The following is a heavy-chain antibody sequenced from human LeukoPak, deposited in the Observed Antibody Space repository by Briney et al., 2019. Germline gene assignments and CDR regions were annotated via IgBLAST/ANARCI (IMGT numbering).Heavy chain of an antibody. CDR1: GFTFSNFD. V-gene: IGHV3-30-3*01. J-gene: IGHJ4*02. CDR2: ISYDGSNE. Sequence: GESLRLSCAASGFTFSNFDMTWVRQAPGKGLEWVAVISYDGSNEYYADSVKGRFTISRDNSKNTLYLQMNSLRAEDTAVYYCARGRSTRLSLFDYWGQGTLVTVSS. CDR3: ARGRSTRLSLFDY. D-gene: IGHD4/OR15-4a*01.